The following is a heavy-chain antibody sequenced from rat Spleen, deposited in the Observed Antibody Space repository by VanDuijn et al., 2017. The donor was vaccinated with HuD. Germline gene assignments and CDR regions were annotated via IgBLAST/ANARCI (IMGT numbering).Heavy chain of an antibody. Sequence: EVQLVESDGGLVQPGRSLKLSCAASGFTFSNYDMAWVRQAPTKGLEWVASISSGGRNTYYRDSVKGRFTISRDNAKNTLYLQMDSLRSEDTATYYCASPGTTYYYGWYFDFWGPGTMVTVSS. CDR1: GFTFSNYD. CDR3: ASPGTTYYYGWYFDF. V-gene: IGHV5S13*01. CDR2: ISSGGRNT. D-gene: IGHD1-1*01. J-gene: IGHJ1*01.